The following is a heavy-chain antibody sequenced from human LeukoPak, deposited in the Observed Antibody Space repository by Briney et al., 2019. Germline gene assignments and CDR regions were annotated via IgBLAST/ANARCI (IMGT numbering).Heavy chain of an antibody. CDR1: GGSISSSSYY. V-gene: IGHV4-39*07. CDR3: VRLQAVTGNFDY. J-gene: IGHJ4*02. D-gene: IGHD1-20*01. Sequence: SSETLSLTCTVSGGSISSSSYYWGWIRQPPGKGVEWIETINYSGDTYYNPSLKSRVTISVDSSKNQFSLKLSSVTAADTAVYYCVRLQAVTGNFDYWGQGALVTVSS. CDR2: INYSGDT.